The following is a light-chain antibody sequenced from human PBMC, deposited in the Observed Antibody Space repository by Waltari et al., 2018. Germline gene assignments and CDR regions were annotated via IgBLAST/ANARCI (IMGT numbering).Light chain of an antibody. CDR2: SAF. CDR1: QSVSSN. V-gene: IGKV3-15*01. Sequence: ERVMTQSPATLSVSPGDTATLSCRASQSVSSNLAWYHQKPGQAPRLLIYSAFTRATGIPARFSGSVSATEFTLTITSMQSEDFAVYSCQQYNDWPPWTFGQGTRVEMK. CDR3: QQYNDWPPWT. J-gene: IGKJ1*01.